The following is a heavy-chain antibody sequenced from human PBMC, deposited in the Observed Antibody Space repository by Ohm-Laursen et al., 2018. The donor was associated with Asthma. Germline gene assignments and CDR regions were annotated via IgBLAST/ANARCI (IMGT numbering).Heavy chain of an antibody. CDR3: AREDYYGSGSCDS. Sequence: SLRLSCAASGFTFSSYAMHWVRQAPGKGLEWVAVISYDGSNKYYADSVEGRFTISRDNSKNTLYLHMNSLRVEDTAVYYCAREDYYGSGSCDSWGQGTLVTVSS. CDR2: ISYDGSNK. D-gene: IGHD3-10*01. V-gene: IGHV3-30-3*01. CDR1: GFTFSSYA. J-gene: IGHJ4*02.